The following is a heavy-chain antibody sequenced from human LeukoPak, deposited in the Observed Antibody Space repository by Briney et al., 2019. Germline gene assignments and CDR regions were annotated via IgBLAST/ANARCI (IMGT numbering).Heavy chain of an antibody. CDR3: ARDIIAALPGNWFDP. D-gene: IGHD6-6*01. V-gene: IGHV3-21*01. CDR2: IISSISSL. CDR1: GFTFSSYS. Sequence: PGGSLRLSCAASGFTFSSYSMNWVRQAPGKGREGVSSIISSISSLYSAHPVKARFTISRDNAKNSLYLQMNSLRAEDTAVYYCARDIIAALPGNWFDPWGQGTLVTVSS. J-gene: IGHJ5*02.